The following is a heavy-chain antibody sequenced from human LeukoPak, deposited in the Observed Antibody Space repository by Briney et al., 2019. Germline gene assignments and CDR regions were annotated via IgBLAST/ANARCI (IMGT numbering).Heavy chain of an antibody. J-gene: IGHJ3*01. CDR2: ISGSSTSI. CDR3: ARRQLWDDAFDV. D-gene: IGHD5-18*01. V-gene: IGHV3-48*01. CDR1: GFSFRTYS. Sequence: PGGSLRLSCAASGFSFRTYSMNWVRQAPGKGLEGVSYISGSSTSIYYADSVKGRFTISRDNAKNSLYLQMNSLRAEDTAVYYCARRQLWDDAFDVWGQGTMVTVSS.